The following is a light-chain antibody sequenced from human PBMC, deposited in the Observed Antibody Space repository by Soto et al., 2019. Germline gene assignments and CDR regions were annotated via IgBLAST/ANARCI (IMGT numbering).Light chain of an antibody. CDR3: QQYNRWPFT. CDR2: DAS. CDR1: QPISSY. V-gene: IGKV3D-15*01. Sequence: PGERATLSCRASQPISSYLAWYQQKPGQAPRLLIYDASKRATGIPARFSGSGSGTEFTLTISSLQSGDFAVYYCQQYNRWPFTFGPGTKVDIK. J-gene: IGKJ3*01.